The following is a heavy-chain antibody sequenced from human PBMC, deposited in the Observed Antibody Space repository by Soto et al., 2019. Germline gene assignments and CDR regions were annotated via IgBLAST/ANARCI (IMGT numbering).Heavy chain of an antibody. D-gene: IGHD5-12*01. Sequence: EVQLLESGGSLVQPGGSLRLSCAASGFTFSSYAMSWVRQAPGKGLEWVSAISGSGGSTYYADSVKGRFTTSRDNSKNTLYLQMNSLRAEDTAVYYCAKDSLVATADFDYWGQGTLVTVSS. J-gene: IGHJ4*02. CDR3: AKDSLVATADFDY. CDR2: ISGSGGST. V-gene: IGHV3-23*01. CDR1: GFTFSSYA.